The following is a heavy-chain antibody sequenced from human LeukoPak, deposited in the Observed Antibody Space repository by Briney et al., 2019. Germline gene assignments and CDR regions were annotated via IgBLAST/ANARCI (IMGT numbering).Heavy chain of an antibody. D-gene: IGHD3-3*01. J-gene: IGHJ4*02. CDR3: ARVSNYDFWSGTHYFDY. CDR2: IYYSGST. Sequence: PSETLSLTCTVSGGSISSYYWSWIRQPPWKGLEWIGYIYYSGSTNYNPSLKSRVTISVDTSKNQFSLKLSSVTAADTAVYYCARVSNYDFWSGTHYFDYWGQGTLVTVSS. CDR1: GGSISSYY. V-gene: IGHV4-59*01.